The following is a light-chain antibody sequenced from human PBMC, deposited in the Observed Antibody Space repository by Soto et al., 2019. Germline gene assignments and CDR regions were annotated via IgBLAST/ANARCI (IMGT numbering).Light chain of an antibody. J-gene: IGKJ1*01. V-gene: IGKV1-17*01. CDR3: QQYNCLWT. CDR1: QVIRTY. Sequence: IQMTQASSSLSASVGERVTITFRASQVIRTYLGWYQQKPGKAPKRLIYSASSLQSGVPSRFSGSGSGTEFTLTISSLQPDDVATYYCQQYNCLWTFGQGTKVDIK. CDR2: SAS.